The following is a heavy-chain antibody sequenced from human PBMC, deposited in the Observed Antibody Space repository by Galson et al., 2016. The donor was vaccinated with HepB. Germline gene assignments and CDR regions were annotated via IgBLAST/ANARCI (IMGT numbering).Heavy chain of an antibody. CDR3: VREGGGCGGGSCFPTYGLDV. D-gene: IGHD2-15*01. CDR2: ISYDGSDQ. CDR1: GFTFTNSG. V-gene: IGHV3-30*03. Sequence: SLRLSCAASGFTFTNSGMNWVRQAPGKGLQWVSLISYDGSDQYYADSVKGRFTISRDNSRNIMYLQMNSMRPEDTAVYYCVREGGGCGGGSCFPTYGLDVWGQGTTVTVSS. J-gene: IGHJ6*02.